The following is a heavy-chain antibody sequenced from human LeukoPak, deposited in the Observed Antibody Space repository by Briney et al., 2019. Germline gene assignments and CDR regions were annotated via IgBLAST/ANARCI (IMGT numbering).Heavy chain of an antibody. J-gene: IGHJ6*03. CDR2: TIPMFGSA. CDR1: GDTLYVYT. V-gene: IGHV1-69*05. D-gene: IGHD1-26*01. CDR3: ARVGRSRGALPNPNLYLDV. Sequence: ASAEASCKASGDTLYVYTYSSVGHGPGEGGECGGDTIPMFGSANYAQKLQGRVTITTDHSTSTAYVELNSLSSEDTAVYYCARVGRSRGALPNPNLYLDVWGKGTTVTVSS.